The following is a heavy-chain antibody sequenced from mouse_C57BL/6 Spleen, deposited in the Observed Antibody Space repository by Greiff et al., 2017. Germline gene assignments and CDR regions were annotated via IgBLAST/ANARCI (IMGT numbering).Heavy chain of an antibody. D-gene: IGHD2-10*01. CDR1: GYTFTSYW. V-gene: IGHV1-55*01. Sequence: QVQLQQPGAELVKPGASVKMSCKASGYTFTSYWITWVKQRPGQGLEWIGDIYPGSGSTNYNEKFKSKATLTVDTSSSTAYMQLSSLTSEDSAVYYWASAYYRNPDYYFDYWGQGTTLTVSS. J-gene: IGHJ2*01. CDR2: IYPGSGST. CDR3: ASAYYRNPDYYFDY.